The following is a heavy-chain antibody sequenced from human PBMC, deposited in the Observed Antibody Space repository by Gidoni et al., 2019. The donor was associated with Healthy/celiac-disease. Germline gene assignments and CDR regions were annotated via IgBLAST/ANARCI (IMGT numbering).Heavy chain of an antibody. CDR1: GGTISRGDYY. V-gene: IGHV4-30-4*01. CDR2: IDYSGST. J-gene: IGHJ4*02. D-gene: IGHD3-3*01. CDR3: ARGGDFWSGFLDH. Sequence: QVQLQESGPGLVKPSQTLSLTGTVSGGTISRGDYYWSWVRQPPGKGLEWIGYIDYSGSTYYNPSLKSRVTISVDTSKNQFSLKLSSVTAADTAVYYCARGGDFWSGFLDHWGQGTLVTVSS.